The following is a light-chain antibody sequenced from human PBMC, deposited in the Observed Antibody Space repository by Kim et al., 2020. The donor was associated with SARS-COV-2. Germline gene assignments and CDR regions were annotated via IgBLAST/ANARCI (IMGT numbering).Light chain of an antibody. CDR2: YDS. CDR3: QVWVSSSDRLYV. Sequence: SYELTQPPSVSVAPGKTARITCGGNNIGSKSVHWYQQKPGQAPVLVIYYDSDRPSGIPERFSGSNSGNTATLTISRVEAGDEADYYCQVWVSSSDRLYVF. J-gene: IGLJ1*01. V-gene: IGLV3-21*04. CDR1: NIGSKS.